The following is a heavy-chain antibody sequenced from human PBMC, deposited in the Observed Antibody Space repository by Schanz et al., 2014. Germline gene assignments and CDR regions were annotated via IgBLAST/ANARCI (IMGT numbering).Heavy chain of an antibody. CDR1: GFTFSSYD. CDR3: GRDGDGYGTHLDA. D-gene: IGHD1-1*01. J-gene: IGHJ5*02. Sequence: QVQLVESGGGVVQPGRSLRLSCVASGFTFSSYDVFWVRQAPGKGLEWVAILWHDGSKKYYADSVKGRFTVSRDNSKNTSYLQLNTLTAEVTGVYVCGRDGDGYGTHLDAWGQGTLVTVSS. CDR2: LWHDGSKK. V-gene: IGHV3-33*01.